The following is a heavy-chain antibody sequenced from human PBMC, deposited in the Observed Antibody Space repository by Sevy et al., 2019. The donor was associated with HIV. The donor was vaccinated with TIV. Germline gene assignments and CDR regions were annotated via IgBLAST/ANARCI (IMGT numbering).Heavy chain of an antibody. CDR1: GLILRDRA. J-gene: IGHJ1*01. V-gene: IGHV3-9*01. CDR3: VIEIESGGANF. Sequence: GGSLTLSCTASGLILRDRAMHWVRHTPGKGLEWVSGMTMYSGSEDYADFVKGRFTISRDNAKNSLNLQMDSLTLEDTALYYCVIEIESGGANFWGQGTLVTVSS. CDR2: MTMYSGSE. D-gene: IGHD2-21*01.